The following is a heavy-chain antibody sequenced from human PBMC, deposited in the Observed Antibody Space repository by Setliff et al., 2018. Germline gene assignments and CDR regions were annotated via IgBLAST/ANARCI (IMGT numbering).Heavy chain of an antibody. CDR3: GRGRFYYDDNEFS. CDR2: IYTRGSA. CDR1: GGSVSSGSYY. D-gene: IGHD3-22*01. V-gene: IGHV4-61*09. Sequence: PSETLSLTCTVSGGSVSSGSYYWAWIRQPAGKGLEWIGHIYTRGSANYNLSLKSRVTISTDASKNQFSLTLTSVTAADTAMYYCGRGRFYYDDNEFSWGQGTLVTVSS. J-gene: IGHJ4*02.